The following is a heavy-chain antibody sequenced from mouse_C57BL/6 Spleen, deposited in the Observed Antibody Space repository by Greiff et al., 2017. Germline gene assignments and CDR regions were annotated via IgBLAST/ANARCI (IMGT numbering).Heavy chain of an antibody. CDR2: IRSKSNNYAT. J-gene: IGHJ4*01. Sequence: EVMLVESGGGLVQPKGSLKLSCAASGFSFNTYAMNWVRQAPGKGLEWVARIRSKSNNYATYYADSVKDSFTTSRDDSESMLYLQMNNMKTEDAAMYYCMRQYYNGNDMDYWGQGTTVTVSS. D-gene: IGHD1-1*01. CDR3: MRQYYNGNDMDY. CDR1: GFSFNTYA. V-gene: IGHV10-1*01.